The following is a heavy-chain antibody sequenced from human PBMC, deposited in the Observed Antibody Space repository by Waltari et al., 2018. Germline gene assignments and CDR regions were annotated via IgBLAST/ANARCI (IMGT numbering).Heavy chain of an antibody. CDR1: GFTFSSYW. CDR3: ASHGDYYYGSGSYYLAY. Sequence: EVQLVESGGGLVQPGGSMRLSCAASGFTFSSYWMSLVRQAPGKGLEGVANIKKDGSEKYYVDSGKGRFTISRDNAKNSLYLQMNSMRAEDTAVYYCASHGDYYYGSGSYYLAYWGQGTLVTVSS. D-gene: IGHD3-10*01. CDR2: IKKDGSEK. V-gene: IGHV3-7*01. J-gene: IGHJ4*02.